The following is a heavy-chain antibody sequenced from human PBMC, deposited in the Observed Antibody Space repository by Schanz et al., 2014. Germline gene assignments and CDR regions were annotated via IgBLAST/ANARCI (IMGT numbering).Heavy chain of an antibody. CDR1: GFTFADYY. CDR3: ARDALGGPHNWFDP. Sequence: QVHLVESGGGLVKPGGSLRLSCAGSGFTFADYYMTWIRQPPGKGLEWIGSIFYTGSTYYSPSLKSRVSISIGTSNNQFSLKLSSVTAADTAVYYCARDALGGPHNWFDPWGQGTLVTVSS. CDR2: IFYTGST. J-gene: IGHJ5*02. D-gene: IGHD3-16*01. V-gene: IGHV4-38-2*02.